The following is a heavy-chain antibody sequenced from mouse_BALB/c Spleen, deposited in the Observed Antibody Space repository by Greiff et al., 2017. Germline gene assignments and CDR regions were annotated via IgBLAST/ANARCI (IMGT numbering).Heavy chain of an antibody. V-gene: IGHV1-54*01. CDR3: ARDGNYVY. CDR2: INPGSGGT. J-gene: IGHJ2*01. D-gene: IGHD2-1*01. Sequence: QVQLKESGAELVRPGTSVKVSCKASGYAFTNYLIEWVKQRPGQGLEWIGVINPGSGGTNYNEKFKGKATLTADKSSSTAYMQLSSLTSDDSAVYFCARDGNYVYWGQGTTLTVSS. CDR1: GYAFTNYL.